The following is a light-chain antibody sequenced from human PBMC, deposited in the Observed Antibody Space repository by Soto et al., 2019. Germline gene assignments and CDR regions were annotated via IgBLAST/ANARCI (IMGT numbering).Light chain of an antibody. CDR2: LGS. CDR3: MQTLQTPLT. CDR1: QNLLFGNGYTY. V-gene: IGKV2-28*01. Sequence: DIVVTQSPLSLAVTPGQPASISCRSSQNLLFGNGYTYLDWYLQKPGQSPQLLIYLGSYRASWVPDRFSASGSGTDFTLKISRVEAEDVGVYYCMQTLQTPLTFGGGTKVEVK. J-gene: IGKJ4*01.